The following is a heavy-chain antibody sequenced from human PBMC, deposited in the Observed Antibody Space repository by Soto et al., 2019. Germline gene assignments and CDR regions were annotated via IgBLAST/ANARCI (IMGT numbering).Heavy chain of an antibody. Sequence: EVQLVESGGGLVQPGGSLRLSCAVSGFTFSSYWMSWVRQAPGKGLEWVANIKQDGSEKYYVDSVKGRFTISRDNAKNSVYLQMNSLRAEDTDVYYCARENGGESRGYYYYYDGMDVWGQGTKVTVSS. D-gene: IGHD2-8*01. CDR2: IKQDGSEK. V-gene: IGHV3-7*01. CDR3: ARENGGESRGYYYYYDGMDV. CDR1: GFTFSSYW. J-gene: IGHJ6*02.